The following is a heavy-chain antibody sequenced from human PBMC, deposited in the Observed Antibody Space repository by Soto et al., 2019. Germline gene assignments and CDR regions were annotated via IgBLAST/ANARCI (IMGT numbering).Heavy chain of an antibody. V-gene: IGHV2-5*02. CDR3: AHYATRSSGSGRGFDS. Sequence: QITLKESGPALVKPTQTLTLTCTFSGFSLSTSGLGVGWIRQPPGKALEWLALIYWDDDKRYSQSLKSRLIITKDSSKNQVLRTMTNMDPVDTATNYCAHYATRSSGSGRGFDSWGQGPLVTVSS. D-gene: IGHD3-10*01. CDR2: IYWDDDK. CDR1: GFSLSTSGLG. J-gene: IGHJ5*01.